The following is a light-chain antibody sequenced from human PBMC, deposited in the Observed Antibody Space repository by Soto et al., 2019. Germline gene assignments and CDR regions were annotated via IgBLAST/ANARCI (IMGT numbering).Light chain of an antibody. V-gene: IGKV1-5*01. CDR3: QQYNSYPYT. Sequence: DIQMTQSPSTLSAAVGDRVTITCRASQSISSWVAWYQQKPGKAPKRLIYDASRLESGVPSRFSGSGSGTEFTLTSRSLQPDDFATYYCQQYNSYPYTFGQGTKLEIK. CDR1: QSISSW. J-gene: IGKJ2*01. CDR2: DAS.